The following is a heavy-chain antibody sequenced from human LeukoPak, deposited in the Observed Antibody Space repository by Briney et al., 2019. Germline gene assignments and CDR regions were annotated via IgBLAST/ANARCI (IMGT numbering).Heavy chain of an antibody. CDR2: INSDGTTT. D-gene: IGHD5-24*01. CDR1: GFTFSNYW. V-gene: IGHV3-74*01. J-gene: IGHJ4*02. Sequence: HPGGSLRLSCAASGFTFSNYWMHWVRQTPGKGLLWVSRINSDGTTTAYADSVRGRFTISRDNAKNTLYLQMNSLRAEDTAVYYCARPLEMARQSRPTDYWGQGTLVTVSS. CDR3: ARPLEMARQSRPTDY.